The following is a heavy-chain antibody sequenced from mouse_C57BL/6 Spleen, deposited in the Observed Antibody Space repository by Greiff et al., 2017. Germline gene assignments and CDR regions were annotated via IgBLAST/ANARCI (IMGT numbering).Heavy chain of an antibody. CDR3: ARYYGSSYWYFDY. Sequence: QVQLQQSGAELVMPGASVKLSCKASGYTFTSYWMHWVKQRPGQGLEWIGESDPSDSYTNYHQKFKGKSTLTVDKSSSTAYMQLSSLTSEDSAVYYCARYYGSSYWYFDYWGQGTTLTVSS. J-gene: IGHJ2*01. CDR1: GYTFTSYW. D-gene: IGHD1-1*01. V-gene: IGHV1-69*01. CDR2: SDPSDSYT.